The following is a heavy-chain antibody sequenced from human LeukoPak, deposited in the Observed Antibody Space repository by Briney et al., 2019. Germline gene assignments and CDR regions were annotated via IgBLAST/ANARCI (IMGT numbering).Heavy chain of an antibody. Sequence: ASVKVSCKASGYTFSDYYMHWVRQAPGQGFEWMGWINPNAGGTNYAQKFQGRVTMTRDTSISTAYMELSRLRSDDTAVYYCATLYGDYVNSDYWGRGTLVSVSS. V-gene: IGHV1-2*02. J-gene: IGHJ4*02. CDR2: INPNAGGT. CDR3: ATLYGDYVNSDY. CDR1: GYTFSDYY. D-gene: IGHD4-17*01.